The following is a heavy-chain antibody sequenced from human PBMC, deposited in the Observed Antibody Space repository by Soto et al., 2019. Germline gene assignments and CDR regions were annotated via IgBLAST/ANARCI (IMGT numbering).Heavy chain of an antibody. Sequence: SETLSLTCTVSGGSISSYYWSWIRQPAGKGLEWIGRIYTSGSTNYNPSLKSRVTMSVDTSKNQFSLKLSSVTAADTAVYYCAGVTMVRGVARNYGMDVWGQGTTVTVSS. CDR2: IYTSGST. CDR1: GGSISSYY. V-gene: IGHV4-4*07. J-gene: IGHJ6*02. D-gene: IGHD3-10*01. CDR3: AGVTMVRGVARNYGMDV.